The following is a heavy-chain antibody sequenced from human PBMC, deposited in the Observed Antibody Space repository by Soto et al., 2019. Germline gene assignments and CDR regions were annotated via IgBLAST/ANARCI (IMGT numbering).Heavy chain of an antibody. J-gene: IGHJ4*02. D-gene: IGHD1-26*01. CDR3: ARESMWAPDY. V-gene: IGHV3-74*01. CDR1: GFTFNNHA. Sequence: EVQLLESGGGLVQPGGSLRLSCAASGFTFNNHAMSWVRRAPGKGLEWVSRINGDGSSTSNADPVKGRFTISRDNAKNTLYLEMNSLRAEDTAVYYCARESMWAPDYWGQGTLVAVSS. CDR2: INGDGSST.